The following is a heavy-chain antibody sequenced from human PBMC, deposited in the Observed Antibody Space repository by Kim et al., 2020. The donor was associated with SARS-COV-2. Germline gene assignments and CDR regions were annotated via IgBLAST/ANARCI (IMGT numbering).Heavy chain of an antibody. D-gene: IGHD3-10*01. Sequence: GGSLRLSCAASGFTFSSYEMNWVRQAPGKGLEWLSYISSKGSSIHYADSVKGRFTISRDNAKNSLYLQMNSLRAEDTAIYYCGRGAYGSGNYHFDYWGQETLVTVSS. CDR3: GRGAYGSGNYHFDY. J-gene: IGHJ4*02. CDR1: GFTFSSYE. CDR2: ISSKGSSI. V-gene: IGHV3-48*03.